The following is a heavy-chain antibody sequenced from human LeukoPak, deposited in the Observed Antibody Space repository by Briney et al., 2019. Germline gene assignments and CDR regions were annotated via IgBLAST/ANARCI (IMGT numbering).Heavy chain of an antibody. CDR3: AKAGGIRPVAY. CDR2: ISSSGSTI. V-gene: IGHV3-48*03. D-gene: IGHD3-16*01. CDR1: GFTFSSYE. J-gene: IGHJ4*02. Sequence: GGSLRLPCAASGFTFSSYEMNWVRQAPGKGLEWVSYISSSGSTIYYADSVKGRFTISRDNAKNSLYLQMSSLRAEDTAVYYCAKAGGIRPVAYWGQGTLVSVSS.